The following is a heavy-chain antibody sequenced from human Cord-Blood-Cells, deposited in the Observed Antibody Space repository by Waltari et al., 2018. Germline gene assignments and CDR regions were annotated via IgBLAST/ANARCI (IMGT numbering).Heavy chain of an antibody. Sequence: EVQLVESGGGLVQPGGSLRLSCAASGFTFSSYEMNWVRQAPGKGRGWVLYSSSSGSTIDYADSVKGRFTISRDNAKNSLYLQMNSLRAEDTAVYYCARDWSGYFDYWGQGTLVTVSS. V-gene: IGHV3-48*03. CDR1: GFTFSSYE. D-gene: IGHD3-10*01. CDR2: SSSSGSTI. CDR3: ARDWSGYFDY. J-gene: IGHJ4*02.